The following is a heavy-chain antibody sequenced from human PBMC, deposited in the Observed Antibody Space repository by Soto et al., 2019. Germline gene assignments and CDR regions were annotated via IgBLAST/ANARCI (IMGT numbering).Heavy chain of an antibody. CDR3: ARDLGIVVVPAASNWFDP. D-gene: IGHD2-2*03. CDR2: INAGNGNT. CDR1: GYTFTSYA. V-gene: IGHV1-3*01. Sequence: ASVKVSCKASGYTFTSYAMHWVRQAPGQRLEWMGWINAGNGNTKYSQKFQGRVTITRDTSASTAYMELSSLRSEDTAVYYCARDLGIVVVPAASNWFDPWGQGTLVTVSS. J-gene: IGHJ5*02.